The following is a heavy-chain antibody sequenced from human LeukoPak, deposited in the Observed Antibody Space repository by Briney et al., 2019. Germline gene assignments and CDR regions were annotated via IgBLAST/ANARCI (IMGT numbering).Heavy chain of an antibody. V-gene: IGHV1-69*04. D-gene: IGHD2/OR15-2a*01. J-gene: IGHJ6*02. CDR2: IIPIFGIA. CDR3: ARDSVSYYYGMDV. CDR1: GGTFSSYA. Sequence: ASVTVSCKASGGTFSSYAISWVRQAPGQGLEWMGRIIPIFGIANYAQKFQGRVTITADKSTSTAYMELSSLRSEDTAVYYCARDSVSYYYGMDVWGQGTTVTVSS.